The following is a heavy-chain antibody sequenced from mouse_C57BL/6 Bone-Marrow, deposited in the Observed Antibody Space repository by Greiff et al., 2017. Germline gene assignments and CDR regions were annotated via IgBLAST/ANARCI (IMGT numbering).Heavy chain of an antibody. Sequence: QVQLQQPGAELVRPGSSVKLSCKASGYTFTSYWMHWVKQRPIQGLEWIGNIDPSDSETHYNQKFKDKATLTVDKSSSTAYMQLSSLTSEDSAVYYCASATVVARRGYYFDYWGQGTTLTVSS. CDR3: ASATVVARRGYYFDY. CDR1: GYTFTSYW. J-gene: IGHJ2*01. V-gene: IGHV1-52*01. D-gene: IGHD1-1*01. CDR2: IDPSDSET.